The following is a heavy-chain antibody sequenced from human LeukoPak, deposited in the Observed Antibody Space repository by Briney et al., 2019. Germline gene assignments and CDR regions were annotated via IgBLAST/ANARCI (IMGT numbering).Heavy chain of an antibody. V-gene: IGHV4-39*01. J-gene: IGHJ4*02. CDR3: ARLQWELLDY. Sequence: SETLSLTRTVSGGSISSSSYYWGWIRQPPGKGLEWIGSIYYSGSTYYNPSLKSRVTISVDTSKNQFSLKLSSVTAADTAVYYCARLQWELLDYWGQGTLVTVSS. CDR1: GGSISSSSYY. D-gene: IGHD1-26*01. CDR2: IYYSGST.